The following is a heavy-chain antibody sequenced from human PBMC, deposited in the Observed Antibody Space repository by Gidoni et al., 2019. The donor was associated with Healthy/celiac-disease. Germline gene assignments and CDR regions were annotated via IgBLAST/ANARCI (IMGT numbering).Heavy chain of an antibody. Sequence: QVQLQQWGAGLLKPSETLSLTCAVYGGSFSGYYWSWIRQPPGKGLEWIGEINHSGSTNYNPSLKSRVTISVDTSKNQFSLKLSSVTAADTAVYYCARGGAAAGTRPYYYYGMDVWGQGTTVTVSS. J-gene: IGHJ6*02. V-gene: IGHV4-34*01. CDR2: INHSGST. CDR1: GGSFSGYY. CDR3: ARGGAAAGTRPYYYYGMDV. D-gene: IGHD6-13*01.